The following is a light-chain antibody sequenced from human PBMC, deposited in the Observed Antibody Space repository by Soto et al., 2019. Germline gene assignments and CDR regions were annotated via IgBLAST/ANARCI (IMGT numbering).Light chain of an antibody. V-gene: IGKV3-20*01. CDR2: CAS. J-gene: IGKJ1*01. CDR1: KTVHWIY. Sequence: EIVLTQTPGTLSLSPGKRATLSGRASKTVHWIYLAWHQHKHGQPPRILIYCASNRATGIPDRFSGSGSGKDFTLTIARLEPEDFAVYYCQQHTSPPWTLGQGTRVE. CDR3: QQHTSPPWT.